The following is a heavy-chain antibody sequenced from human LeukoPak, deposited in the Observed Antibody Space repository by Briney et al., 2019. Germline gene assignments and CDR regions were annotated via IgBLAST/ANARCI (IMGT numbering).Heavy chain of an antibody. J-gene: IGHJ4*02. CDR2: IHTSGST. D-gene: IGHD6-19*01. V-gene: IGHV4-4*07. CDR1: GGSISNYH. Sequence: PSETLSLTCTVSGGSISNYHWSWIRQPAGKGLEWLGQIHTSGSTNYNPPLKSRVTMSIDTTEDQVSLTIRSVTAADTAFHYCARRDISSGWSFDYWGQGTLVTVSS. CDR3: ARRDISSGWSFDY.